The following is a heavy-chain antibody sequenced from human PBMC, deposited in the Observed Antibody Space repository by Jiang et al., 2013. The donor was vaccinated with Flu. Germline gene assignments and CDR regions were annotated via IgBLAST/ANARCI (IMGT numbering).Heavy chain of an antibody. Sequence: SGAEVKRSGASVIVSCKASGYMFITYGLHWVRQAPGQRLEWMGWINTGNGNTRYLKKLQDRVTITRDAAASTAFMELSGLTSEDTAVYYCAREKYYYGSGGYKNGPDYWGQGTLVTVSS. CDR2: INTGNGNT. CDR3: AREKYYYGSGGYKNGPDY. J-gene: IGHJ4*02. D-gene: IGHD3-10*01. V-gene: IGHV1-3*04. CDR1: GYMFITYG.